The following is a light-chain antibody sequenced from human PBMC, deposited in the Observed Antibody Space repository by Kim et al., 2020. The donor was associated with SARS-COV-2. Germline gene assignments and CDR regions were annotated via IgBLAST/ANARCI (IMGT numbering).Light chain of an antibody. Sequence: SPGERASLSCRASQSVSSTYLAWYQHKPGQAPRLLIYGASSRPTGIPDRFSGSGSGTDFTLTISRLEPEDFAVYYCQQYGSSPLTFGPGTKVDIK. CDR2: GAS. CDR1: QSVSSTY. CDR3: QQYGSSPLT. J-gene: IGKJ3*01. V-gene: IGKV3-20*01.